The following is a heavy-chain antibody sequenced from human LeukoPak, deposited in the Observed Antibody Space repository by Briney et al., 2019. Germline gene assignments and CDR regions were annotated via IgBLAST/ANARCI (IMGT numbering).Heavy chain of an antibody. D-gene: IGHD4-17*01. V-gene: IGHV3-48*03. CDR3: ARDMAATVTTPLDY. Sequence: GGSLRLSCAASGFTFSSYEMNWVRQAPGKGLEWVSYISSSGGTIYYADSVRGRFTISRDNAKNSLYLQMNSLRAEDTAVYYCARDMAATVTTPLDYWGQGTLVTVSS. CDR1: GFTFSSYE. CDR2: ISSSGGTI. J-gene: IGHJ4*02.